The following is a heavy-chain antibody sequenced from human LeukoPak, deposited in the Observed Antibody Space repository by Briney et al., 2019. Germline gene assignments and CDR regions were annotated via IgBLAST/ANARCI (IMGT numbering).Heavy chain of an antibody. V-gene: IGHV5-51*01. Sequence: GESLKISCKGSGYSFTSYWIGWVRPMPGKGLEWMGIIYPGDSDTRYSPSFQGQVTISADKSISTAYLQWSSLKASDTAMYYCARIRLVGSSRDRFDYWGQGTLVTVSS. J-gene: IGHJ4*02. CDR1: GYSFTSYW. D-gene: IGHD6-13*01. CDR3: ARIRLVGSSRDRFDY. CDR2: IYPGDSDT.